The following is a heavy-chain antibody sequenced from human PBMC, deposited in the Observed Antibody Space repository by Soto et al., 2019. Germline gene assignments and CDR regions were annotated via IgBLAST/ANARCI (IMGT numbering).Heavy chain of an antibody. CDR3: AKDISLRGWVYLVVEY. V-gene: IGHV1-69*06. CDR1: GGTFSSYA. CDR2: IVPLFRTT. D-gene: IGHD6-13*01. Sequence: QVQLVQSGAEAKKPGSSVKVSCKTSGGTFSSYAISWVRQAPGQGLEWMGGIVPLFRTTNYAQKFQGRVTITADTSTYTVYMELSGLRSGDTAVYYCAKDISLRGWVYLVVEYWGQGTLVTVSP. J-gene: IGHJ4*02.